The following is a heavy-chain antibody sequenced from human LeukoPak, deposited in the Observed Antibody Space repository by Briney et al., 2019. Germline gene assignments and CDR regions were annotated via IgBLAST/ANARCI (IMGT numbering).Heavy chain of an antibody. J-gene: IGHJ4*02. CDR3: AKSFRSTSLDY. CDR1: GFTFSSYG. Sequence: GGTLRLSCAASGFTFSSYGMSWVRQAPGKGLEWVSAISGSGGRTFYADSVQGRFTISRDNSRNTLYLQMNSLRAGDTAVYYCAKSFRSTSLDYWGQGTLVTVSS. CDR2: ISGSGGRT. V-gene: IGHV3-23*01. D-gene: IGHD2-2*01.